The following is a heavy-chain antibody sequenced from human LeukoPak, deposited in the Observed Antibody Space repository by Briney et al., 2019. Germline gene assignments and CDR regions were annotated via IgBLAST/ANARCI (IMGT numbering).Heavy chain of an antibody. CDR3: SRSAYYDGSGNYYDY. CDR2: ISPDGNSA. Sequence: GGSLRLSCAASGFTFNRYWMHWVRQAPGKGLVWVSRISPDGNSATYADSVKGRFTISRDNAKNTLYLQMNSLRAEDSAVYYCSRSAYYDGSGNYYDYWGQGTLVTVSS. J-gene: IGHJ4*02. V-gene: IGHV3-74*03. CDR1: GFTFNRYW. D-gene: IGHD3-22*01.